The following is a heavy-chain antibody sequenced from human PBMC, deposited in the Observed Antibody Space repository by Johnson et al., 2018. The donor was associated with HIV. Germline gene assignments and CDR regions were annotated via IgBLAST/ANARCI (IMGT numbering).Heavy chain of an antibody. V-gene: IGHV3-30*04. CDR3: VRDQGSGWPTNAFDI. CDR2: ISHDGSHK. CDR1: GFTFSS. D-gene: IGHD6-19*01. J-gene: IGHJ3*02. Sequence: QVQLVESGGGVVQPGRSLRLSCAASGFTFSSMHWDCQAPGKGLEWVAVISHDGSHKYYTDSVKGRFIISRGNSKNMTNLQMNGLSDEDTADYYCVRDQGSGWPTNAFDIWGRGTRVTVSS.